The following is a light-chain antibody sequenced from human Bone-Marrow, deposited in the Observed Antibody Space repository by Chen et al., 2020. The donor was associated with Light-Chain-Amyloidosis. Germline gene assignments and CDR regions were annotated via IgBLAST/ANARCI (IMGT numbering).Light chain of an antibody. CDR1: QSVLYSPNTKNS. J-gene: IGKJ2*01. V-gene: IGKV4-1*01. Sequence: DIVMTKSPDSLAVSLGERATINCKSSQSVLYSPNTKNSLAWYQQKPGQPPKLLIAWASTREPGVPDRFSGSGSRTDFVLTINSLQAEDVAVYYCQQYYTTPYTFGQGTKLEIK. CDR2: WAS. CDR3: QQYYTTPYT.